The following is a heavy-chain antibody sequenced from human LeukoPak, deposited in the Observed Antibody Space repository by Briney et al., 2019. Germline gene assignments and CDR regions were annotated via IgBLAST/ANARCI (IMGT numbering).Heavy chain of an antibody. CDR1: GFTFSRYW. J-gene: IGHJ3*02. V-gene: IGHV3-53*01. CDR2: IYSGGST. CDR3: ARAHCRSTSCYYGDAFDI. Sequence: GGSLRLSCAASGFTFSRYWMHWVRQAPGKGLEWVSVIYSGGSTYYADSVKGRFTISRDSSKNTLCLQMNSLRAEDTAVYYCARAHCRSTSCYYGDAFDIWGQGTMVTVSS. D-gene: IGHD2-2*01.